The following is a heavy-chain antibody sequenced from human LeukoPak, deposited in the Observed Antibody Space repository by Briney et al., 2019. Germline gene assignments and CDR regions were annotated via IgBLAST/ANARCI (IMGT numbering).Heavy chain of an antibody. CDR3: ARIYYSSSYDYWYFDL. J-gene: IGHJ2*01. D-gene: IGHD6-13*01. CDR1: GGSISPYY. CDR2: IYYSGST. V-gene: IGHV4-59*01. Sequence: SETLSLTCTVSGGSISPYYWSWIRQPPGKGLKWIGYIYYSGSTNYNPSLKSRVTISVDTSKNQFSLKLSSVTTADTAVYYGARIYYSSSYDYWYFDLWGRGTLVTVSS.